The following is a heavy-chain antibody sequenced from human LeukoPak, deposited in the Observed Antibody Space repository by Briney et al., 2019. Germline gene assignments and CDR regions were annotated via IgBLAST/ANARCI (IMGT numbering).Heavy chain of an antibody. CDR3: ARGGMGIQLWPFDY. Sequence: ASVKVSCKASGYTFTSSYIHWVRQAPGQGLNWVGIINPRGGRTTYAQKFQGRVTMTRDTSTSTAYLELSTLISDDTAVYYCARGGMGIQLWPFDYWGQGTLVTVSS. D-gene: IGHD5-18*01. V-gene: IGHV1-46*01. J-gene: IGHJ4*02. CDR2: INPRGGRT. CDR1: GYTFTSSY.